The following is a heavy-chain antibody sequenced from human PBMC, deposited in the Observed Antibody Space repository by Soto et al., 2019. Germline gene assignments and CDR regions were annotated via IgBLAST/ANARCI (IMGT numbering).Heavy chain of an antibody. Sequence: ASVKVSCKASGGTFSSYTISWVRQAPGKGLEWMGRIIPILGIANYAQKFQGRVTITADKSTSTAYMELSSLRSEDTAVYYCAREASREMPRRPLIGGFDPWGQGTLVTVS. V-gene: IGHV1-69*04. CDR3: AREASREMPRRPLIGGFDP. J-gene: IGHJ5*02. CDR1: GGTFSSYT. CDR2: IIPILGIA. D-gene: IGHD3-10*01.